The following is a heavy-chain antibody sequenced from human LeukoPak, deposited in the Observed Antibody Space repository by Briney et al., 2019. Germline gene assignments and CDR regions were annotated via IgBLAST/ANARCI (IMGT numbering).Heavy chain of an antibody. CDR1: GDSISSGDYY. CDR2: IYTSGST. J-gene: IGHJ3*02. V-gene: IGHV4-61*02. Sequence: PSETLSLTCTVSGDSISSGDYYWSWIRQPAGKGLEWIGRIYTSGSTNYNPSPKSRVTISVDTSKNQFSLKLTSVTAADTAVYYCARGPYKYDGSGAFDIWGQGTKVTVSS. D-gene: IGHD3-22*01. CDR3: ARGPYKYDGSGAFDI.